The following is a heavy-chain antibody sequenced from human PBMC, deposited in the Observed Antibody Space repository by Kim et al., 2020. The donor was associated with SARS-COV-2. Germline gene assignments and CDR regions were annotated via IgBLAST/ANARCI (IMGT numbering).Heavy chain of an antibody. CDR3: AKEEVEYYDSSGQFDY. CDR1: GFTFSSYA. J-gene: IGHJ4*02. V-gene: IGHV3-23*01. D-gene: IGHD3-22*01. Sequence: GGSLRLSCAASGFTFSSYAMSWVRQAPGKGLEWVSAISGSGGSTYYADSVKGRFTISRDNSKNTLYLQMNSLRAEDTAVYYCAKEEVEYYDSSGQFDYWGQGTLVTVSS. CDR2: ISGSGGST.